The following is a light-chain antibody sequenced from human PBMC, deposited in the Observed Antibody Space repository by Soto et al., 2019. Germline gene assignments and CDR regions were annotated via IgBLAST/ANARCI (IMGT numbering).Light chain of an antibody. CDR1: RNDIGTYNL. Sequence: QSALTQPASVSESPGQSISISCGGGRNDIGTYNLVSWYQQHPGKAPKLIIYEGNKRPSGVSNRFSGSRSGNTASLTISGLQGEDEADYYCCSYTDGSSLLFGGGTKVTVL. J-gene: IGLJ3*02. CDR2: EGN. V-gene: IGLV2-23*01. CDR3: CSYTDGSSLL.